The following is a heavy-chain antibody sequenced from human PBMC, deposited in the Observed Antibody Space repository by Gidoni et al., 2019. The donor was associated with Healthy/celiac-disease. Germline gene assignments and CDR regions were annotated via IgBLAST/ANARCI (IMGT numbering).Heavy chain of an antibody. CDR1: GFTFGDYA. D-gene: IGHD3-10*01. Sequence: EVQLVESGGGLVQPGRSLRLSCTASGFTFGDYAMSWFRQAPGKGLEWVGFIRSKAYGGTTEYAASVKGRFTISRDDSKSIAYLQMNSLKTEDTAVYYCTRGRGLLWFGELLDAFDIWGQGTMVTVSS. J-gene: IGHJ3*02. V-gene: IGHV3-49*03. CDR2: IRSKAYGGTT. CDR3: TRGRGLLWFGELLDAFDI.